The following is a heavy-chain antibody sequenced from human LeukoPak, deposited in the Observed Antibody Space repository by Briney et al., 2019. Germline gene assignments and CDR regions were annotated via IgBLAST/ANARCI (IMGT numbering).Heavy chain of an antibody. CDR3: ARGRSSSGWYPLVPDYYYYGMDV. J-gene: IGHJ6*02. Sequence: SETLSLTYAVSGGSISSSNWWSWVRQPPGKGLEWIGEIYHSGSTNYNPSLKGRVTISVDKSKNQFSLKLSSVTAADTAVYYCARGRSSSGWYPLVPDYYYYGMDVWGQGTTVTVSS. CDR2: IYHSGST. V-gene: IGHV4-4*02. CDR1: GGSISSSNW. D-gene: IGHD6-19*01.